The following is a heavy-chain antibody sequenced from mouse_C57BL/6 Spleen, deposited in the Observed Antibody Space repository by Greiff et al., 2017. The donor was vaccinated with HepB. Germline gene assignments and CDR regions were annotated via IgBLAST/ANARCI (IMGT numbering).Heavy chain of an antibody. CDR3: VRRDSFAY. CDR2: IRSKSNNYAT. V-gene: IGHV10-1*01. CDR1: GFSFNTYA. D-gene: IGHD2-4*01. Sequence: EVKVVESGGGLVQPKGSLKLSCAASGFSFNTYAMNWVRQAPGKGLEWVARIRSKSNNYATYYADSVKDRFTISRDDSESMLYLQMNNLKTEDTAMYYCVRRDSFAYWGQGTLVTVSA. J-gene: IGHJ3*01.